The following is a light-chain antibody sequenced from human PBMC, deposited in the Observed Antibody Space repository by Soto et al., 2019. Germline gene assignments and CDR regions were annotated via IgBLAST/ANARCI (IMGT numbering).Light chain of an antibody. CDR3: SSYTCSSTLVV. CDR1: SSDVGGYNY. CDR2: EVT. Sequence: QSALTQPASVSGSPGQSITISCTGTSSDVGGYNYVSWYQQHPGKAPKLMIYEVTNRPLGVSNRFSGSKSGNTASLTISGLQAEDEADYYCSSYTCSSTLVVFGGRTKLTVL. V-gene: IGLV2-14*01. J-gene: IGLJ2*01.